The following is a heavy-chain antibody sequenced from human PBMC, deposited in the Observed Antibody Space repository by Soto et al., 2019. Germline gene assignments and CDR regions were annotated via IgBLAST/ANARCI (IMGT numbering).Heavy chain of an antibody. J-gene: IGHJ4*02. V-gene: IGHV1-8*01. CDR1: GYSFTGLD. CDR2: MEPSSGRT. D-gene: IGHD1-26*01. Sequence: QVQLVQSGAEARVPGASVKVSCKASGYSFTGLDINWVRQTTGQGLEWMGWMEPSSGRTGYAQKFQGIVNMTRDTSINTAYMEVSSLTSDDTAFYYCARGVTAGVDYWGQGTLVTVSS. CDR3: ARGVTAGVDY.